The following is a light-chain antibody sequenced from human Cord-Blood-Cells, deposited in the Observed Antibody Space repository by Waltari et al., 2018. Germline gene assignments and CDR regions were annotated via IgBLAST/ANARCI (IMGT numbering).Light chain of an antibody. Sequence: QSALTQPASVSGSPGQSITISCTGTSSDVGGYNNVSRYQQHPGKAPKLMIYDVSNRPSGVSNRFSGSKSGNTASLTISGLQAEDEADYYCSSYTSSSTRVFGGGTKLTVL. CDR3: SSYTSSSTRV. V-gene: IGLV2-14*03. CDR1: SSDVGGYNN. CDR2: DVS. J-gene: IGLJ3*02.